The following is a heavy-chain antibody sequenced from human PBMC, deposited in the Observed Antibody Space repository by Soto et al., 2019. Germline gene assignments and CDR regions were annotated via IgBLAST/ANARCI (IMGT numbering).Heavy chain of an antibody. CDR2: ISGSGGST. CDR3: AKDQQGVRGVIIYYYYYGMDV. Sequence: VGSLRLSCAASGFTFSSYAMSWVRQAPGKGLEWVSAISGSGGSTYYADSVKGRFTISRDNSKNTLYLQMNSLRAEDTAVYYCAKDQQGVRGVIIYYYYYGMDVWDQGTTVTVSS. D-gene: IGHD3-10*01. CDR1: GFTFSSYA. V-gene: IGHV3-23*01. J-gene: IGHJ6*02.